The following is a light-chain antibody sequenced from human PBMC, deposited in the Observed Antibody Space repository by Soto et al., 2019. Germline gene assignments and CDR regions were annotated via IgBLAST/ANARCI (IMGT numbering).Light chain of an antibody. CDR3: QQAASFPIT. J-gene: IGKJ5*01. Sequence: DIQMTQSPSYVSASVGDGVTITCRASQGIKNWLAWYQQKPGKAPNLLIYTGSSLQSGVPSRFSSSGSGTDFTLTINSLQPEDFATYYCQQAASFPITFGQGTRLEIK. CDR1: QGIKNW. CDR2: TGS. V-gene: IGKV1-12*01.